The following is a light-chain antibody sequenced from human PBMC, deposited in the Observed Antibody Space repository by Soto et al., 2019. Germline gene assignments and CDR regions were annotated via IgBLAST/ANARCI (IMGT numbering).Light chain of an antibody. V-gene: IGLV2-8*01. CDR1: SSDIGGYNY. CDR3: SSYAATYNHVV. CDR2: EVS. J-gene: IGLJ2*01. Sequence: ALTQPPSASGSPGQSVTISCTGTSSDIGGYNYVSWYQQHPGKAPKLMIFEVSKWPSGVPDRFSGSKSGNTASLTVSGLQAEDEADYYCSSYAATYNHVVFGGGTKVTVL.